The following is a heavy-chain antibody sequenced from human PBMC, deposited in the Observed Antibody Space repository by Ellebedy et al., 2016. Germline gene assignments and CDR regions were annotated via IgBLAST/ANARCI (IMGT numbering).Heavy chain of an antibody. CDR2: IYYSGST. CDR3: ARDPLMGVLSGSYHAFDY. D-gene: IGHD1-26*01. V-gene: IGHV4-61*01. CDR1: GGSVSSGSYY. Sequence: SETLSLTXTVSGGSVSSGSYYWSWIRQPPGKGLEWIGYIYYSGSTNYNPSLKSRVTISVDTSKNQFSLKLSSVTAADTAVYYCARDPLMGVLSGSYHAFDYWGQGTLVTVSS. J-gene: IGHJ4*02.